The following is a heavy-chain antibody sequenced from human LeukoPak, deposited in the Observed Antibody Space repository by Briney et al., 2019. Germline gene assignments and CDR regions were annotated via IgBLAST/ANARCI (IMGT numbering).Heavy chain of an antibody. CDR1: GGSLSGYY. V-gene: IGHV4-34*01. CDR2: INHSGST. CDR3: AKSGSTWERFDP. J-gene: IGHJ5*02. D-gene: IGHD1-26*01. Sequence: SETLSLTCAVYGGSLSGYYWSWIRQPPGKGLEWIGEINHSGSTNYNPSLKSRVTISVDTSKNQFSLKLSSVTAADTAVYYCAKSGSTWERFDPWGQGTLVTVSS.